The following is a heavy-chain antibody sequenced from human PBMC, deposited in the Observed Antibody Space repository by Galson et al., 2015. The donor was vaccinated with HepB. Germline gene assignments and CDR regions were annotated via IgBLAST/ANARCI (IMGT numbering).Heavy chain of an antibody. V-gene: IGHV1-69*13. CDR1: GGTFSSYA. Sequence: SVKVSCKASGGTFSSYAISWVRQAPGQGLEWMGGIIPILGTANYAQKFQGRVTITADESTSTAYMELSSLRSEDTAVYYCARDWADPVHNPERGKNWFDPWGQGTLVTVSS. CDR2: IIPILGTA. D-gene: IGHD1-14*01. J-gene: IGHJ5*02. CDR3: ARDWADPVHNPERGKNWFDP.